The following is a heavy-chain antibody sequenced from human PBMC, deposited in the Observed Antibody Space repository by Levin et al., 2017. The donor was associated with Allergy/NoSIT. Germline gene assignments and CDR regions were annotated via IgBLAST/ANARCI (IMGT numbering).Heavy chain of an antibody. CDR2: IINSGVGT. V-gene: IGHV3-23*01. Sequence: GGSLGLSCAASGFTFNNYAMSWVRQAPGKGLEWVSAIINSGVGTYYADSVKVRFTISRDNSKNTMYLQMNSLRAEDTAVYFCAKDAIRGSDQPYYFDYWGQGTLVTASS. CDR1: GFTFNNYA. J-gene: IGHJ4*02. CDR3: AKDAIRGSDQPYYFDY. D-gene: IGHD6-19*01.